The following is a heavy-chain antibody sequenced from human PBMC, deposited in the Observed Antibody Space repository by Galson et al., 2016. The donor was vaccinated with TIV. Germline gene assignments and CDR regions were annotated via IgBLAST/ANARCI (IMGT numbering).Heavy chain of an antibody. D-gene: IGHD2-21*01. CDR1: GFTFNTYY. J-gene: IGHJ6*04. CDR2: IWFDGSEK. Sequence: SLRLSCAASGFTFNTYYMHWVRQAPGKGLEWVAVIWFDGSEKYYADSLRGRFTISRDNSKNALYLQINSLRAEDTAVYYCARERLVVERAYYYYSGLDVWGTGTTVTVSS. V-gene: IGHV3-33*01. CDR3: ARERLVVERAYYYYSGLDV.